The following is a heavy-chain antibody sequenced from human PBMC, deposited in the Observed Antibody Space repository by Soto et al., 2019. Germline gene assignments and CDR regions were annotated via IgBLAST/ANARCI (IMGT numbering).Heavy chain of an antibody. J-gene: IGHJ5*02. CDR2: ISYDGSNK. Sequence: PGGSLRLACAASGFTFSGYGMHGVLQAPGKGLEWVAVISYDGSNKYYADSVKGRFTVSRDNSKNTLYLQMNSLRAEDTAVYYCATAHERVVVAATPCFDPLGEGP. D-gene: IGHD2-15*01. CDR3: ATAHERVVVAATPCFDP. CDR1: GFTFSGYG. V-gene: IGHV3-30*03.